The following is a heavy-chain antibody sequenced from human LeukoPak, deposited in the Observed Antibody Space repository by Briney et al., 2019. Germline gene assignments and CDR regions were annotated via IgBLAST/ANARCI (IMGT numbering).Heavy chain of an antibody. CDR3: ARGVVVPAAIPGAFDI. V-gene: IGHV1-8*03. CDR2: MNPNSGNT. CDR1: GYTFTSYD. Sequence: ASVKVSCKASGYTFTSYDINWVRQATGQGLEWMGWMNPNSGNTGYAQKFQGRVTITTDESTSTAYMELSGLRSEDTAVYYCARGVVVPAAIPGAFDIWGQGTMVTVSS. D-gene: IGHD2-2*02. J-gene: IGHJ3*02.